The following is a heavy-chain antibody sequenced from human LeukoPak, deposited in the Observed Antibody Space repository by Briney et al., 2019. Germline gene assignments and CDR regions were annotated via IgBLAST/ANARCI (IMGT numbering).Heavy chain of an antibody. CDR1: GGSINSSSHY. CDR3: ARAGSGWYDFDS. Sequence: PSETLSLTCTVSGGSINSSSHYWGWIRQPPGKGLEWIGSVGTIYYSGSTYYNPSLKSRVTILVDTSKKQFSLKLSSVTAADTAMYYCARAGSGWYDFDSWGQGTLVTVSS. J-gene: IGHJ4*02. V-gene: IGHV4-39*07. D-gene: IGHD6-19*01. CDR2: VGTIYYSGST.